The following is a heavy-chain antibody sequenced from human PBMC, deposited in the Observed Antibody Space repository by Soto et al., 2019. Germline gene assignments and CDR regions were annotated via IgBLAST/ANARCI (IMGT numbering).Heavy chain of an antibody. D-gene: IGHD3-10*01. Sequence: GGSLRLSCAASGFTFSSYAMSWVRQAPGKGLEWVSAISGSGGSTYYADSVKGRFTISRDNSKNTLYLQMNSLRAEDTAVYYFAKGLPLTMVRGVTSWFDPWGQGTLVTVSS. V-gene: IGHV3-23*01. CDR3: AKGLPLTMVRGVTSWFDP. CDR1: GFTFSSYA. J-gene: IGHJ5*02. CDR2: ISGSGGST.